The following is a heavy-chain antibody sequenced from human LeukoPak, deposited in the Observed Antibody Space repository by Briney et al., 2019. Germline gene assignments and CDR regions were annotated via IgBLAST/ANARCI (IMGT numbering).Heavy chain of an antibody. J-gene: IGHJ4*02. CDR3: AKSPGGYSGPFGD. V-gene: IGHV3-48*03. CDR2: ISSSGSTI. D-gene: IGHD5-12*01. CDR1: GFTFSSYE. Sequence: GGSLRLSCAASGFTFSSYEMNWVRQAPGKGLEWVSYISSSGSTIYYADSVKGRFTISRDNAKNSLYLQMNSLRVEDTAVYYCAKSPGGYSGPFGDWGQGTLVTVSS.